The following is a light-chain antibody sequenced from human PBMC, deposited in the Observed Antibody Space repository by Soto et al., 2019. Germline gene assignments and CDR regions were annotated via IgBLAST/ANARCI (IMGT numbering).Light chain of an antibody. J-gene: IGKJ3*01. CDR1: QTISSY. CDR2: AAS. V-gene: IGKV1-39*01. CDR3: QQSYNRFT. Sequence: DIQMTQSPSSLSAFVGDRVTITCRSSQTISSYLNWYQQKPGKAPTVLIYAASYLQTGVSSKFSGRGSGTDFTHTIDILQPDDAATYYYQQSYNRFTFGPGTKVAI.